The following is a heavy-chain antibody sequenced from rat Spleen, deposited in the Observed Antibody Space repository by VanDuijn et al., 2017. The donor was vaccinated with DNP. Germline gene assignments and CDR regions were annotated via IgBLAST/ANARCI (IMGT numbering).Heavy chain of an antibody. Sequence: EVQLVESGGDLVQPGRSLKLSCVASGFTFNNYWMTWIRQVPGKGLEWVASITSSGGSTYYPDSVKGRFTISRDNAKNTLYLQMNSLRSEDTATYYCARRGAISYAMDAWGQGTSVTVSS. D-gene: IGHD1-2*01. V-gene: IGHV5-31*01. CDR3: ARRGAISYAMDA. J-gene: IGHJ4*01. CDR2: ITSSGGST. CDR1: GFTFNNYW.